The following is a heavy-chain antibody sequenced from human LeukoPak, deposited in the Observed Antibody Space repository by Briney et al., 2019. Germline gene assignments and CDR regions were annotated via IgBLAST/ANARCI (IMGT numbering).Heavy chain of an antibody. CDR1: GYTFTSSG. CDR3: AKDTLHQLDP. Sequence: GASVKVSCRASGYTFTSSGISWVRRVPGQGLEWVGWVSTATGTTNYALNVQDRVTMTRDTSTSTVYMELRSLRSDDTAVYYCAKDTLHQLDPWGQGTLVTVSS. J-gene: IGHJ5*02. V-gene: IGHV1-18*01. CDR2: VSTATGTT.